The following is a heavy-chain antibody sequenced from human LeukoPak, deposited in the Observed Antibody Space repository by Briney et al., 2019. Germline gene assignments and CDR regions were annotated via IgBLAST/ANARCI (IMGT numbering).Heavy chain of an antibody. CDR2: IYYSGST. V-gene: IGHV4-59*08. Sequence: SETLSLTCTVSGGSISSYYWSWIRQPPGKGLEWIGYIYYSGSTNYNPSLKSRVTISVDTSKNQFSLKLGSVTAADTAVYYCARFIRGFLGVRYFDYWGQGTLVTVSS. CDR1: GGSISSYY. D-gene: IGHD2/OR15-2a*01. CDR3: ARFIRGFLGVRYFDY. J-gene: IGHJ4*02.